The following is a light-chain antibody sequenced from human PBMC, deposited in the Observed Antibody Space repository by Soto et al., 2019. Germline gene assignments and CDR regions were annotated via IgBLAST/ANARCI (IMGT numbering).Light chain of an antibody. J-gene: IGKJ1*01. CDR1: QSISSW. Sequence: DIQMTQSPSTLSASVGDRVTITCRASQSISSWLAWYQQTPGKAPKLLIYDASSLESGVPSRFSGSGSGTEFTLTISSLQPDDFATYYCQQYNSYWTCGQGTKVDIK. CDR3: QQYNSYWT. V-gene: IGKV1-5*01. CDR2: DAS.